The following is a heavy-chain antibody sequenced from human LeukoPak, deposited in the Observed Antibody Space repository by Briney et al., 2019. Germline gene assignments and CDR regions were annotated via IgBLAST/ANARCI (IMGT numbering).Heavy chain of an antibody. CDR3: ARGSGNSYYYYYYMDV. CDR1: GGSISSYY. J-gene: IGHJ6*03. V-gene: IGHV4-59*12. Sequence: SETLSLTCTVSGGSISSYYWSWIRQPPGKGLEWIGYIYYSGSTNYNPSLKSRVTISVDTSKNQFSLKLSSVTAADTAVYYCARGSGNSYYYYYYMDVWGKGTTVTVSS. D-gene: IGHD4-23*01. CDR2: IYYSGST.